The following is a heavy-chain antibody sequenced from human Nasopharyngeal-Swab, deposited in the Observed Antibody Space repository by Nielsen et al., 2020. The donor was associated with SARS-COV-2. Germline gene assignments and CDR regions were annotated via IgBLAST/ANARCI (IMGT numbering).Heavy chain of an antibody. D-gene: IGHD2-15*01. V-gene: IGHV4-39*07. CDR2: IYYSGST. J-gene: IGHJ5*02. Sequence: ETLSPTCTVTAGSISSSSYYWGWIRQHPGKGLEWSGSIYYSGSTYYNPSLKSRVTISVDTSKNQFSLKLSSVTAADTAVYYCARETLYCSGGSCRSTFDPWGQGTLVTVSS. CDR1: AGSISSSSYY. CDR3: ARETLYCSGGSCRSTFDP.